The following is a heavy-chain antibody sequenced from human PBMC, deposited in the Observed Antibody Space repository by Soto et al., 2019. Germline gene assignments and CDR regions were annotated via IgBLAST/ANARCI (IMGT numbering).Heavy chain of an antibody. CDR2: IKQDGSEK. CDR1: GFPFSSYW. J-gene: IGHJ6*02. CDR3: AREGITMVRGAVYYYYGMDV. Sequence: PGGSLRLSCAASGFPFSSYWMSWVRQAPGKGLEWVANIKQDGSEKYYVDSVKGRFTISRDNAKNSLYLQMNSLRAEDTAVYYCAREGITMVRGAVYYYYGMDVWGQGTTVTVSS. V-gene: IGHV3-7*01. D-gene: IGHD3-10*01.